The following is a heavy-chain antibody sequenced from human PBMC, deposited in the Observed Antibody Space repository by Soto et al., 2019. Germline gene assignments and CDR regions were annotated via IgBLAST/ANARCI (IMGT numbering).Heavy chain of an antibody. J-gene: IGHJ4*02. CDR1: GFIFSSYA. V-gene: IGHV3-23*01. Sequence: EVQLLEFGGGLVRPGGSLRLSCAASGFIFSSYAMHWVRQAPGKGLEWVSGISGHGGDICYADSVKGRFTISRDTATSTLYLQMDSLRADDTAVYYCAREDGGGPFDFWGQGTLVTVSS. CDR3: AREDGGGPFDF. D-gene: IGHD2-15*01. CDR2: ISGHGGDI.